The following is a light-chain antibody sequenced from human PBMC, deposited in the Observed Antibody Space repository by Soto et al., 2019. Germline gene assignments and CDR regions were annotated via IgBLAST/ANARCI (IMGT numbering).Light chain of an antibody. CDR1: QSISSY. CDR2: AAS. CDR3: QQSYTTPDT. V-gene: IGKV1-39*01. Sequence: DIQMTQSPSSLSASVGDRVTITCRASQSISSYLNWYQQKPGKAPKLLIYAASTLQSGVPSRFSGRGSGTDFTLTISSPQPEDFATYYCQQSYTTPDTFGQGTKLEIK. J-gene: IGKJ2*01.